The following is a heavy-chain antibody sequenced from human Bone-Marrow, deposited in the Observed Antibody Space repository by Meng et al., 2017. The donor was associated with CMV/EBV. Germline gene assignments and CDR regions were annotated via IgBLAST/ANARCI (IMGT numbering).Heavy chain of an antibody. CDR1: GFTFSSYA. CDR2: ISYDGSNK. CDR3: ARRGIAALNDAFDI. V-gene: IGHV3-30*04. D-gene: IGHD6-13*01. Sequence: GESLKISCAASGFTFSSYAMHWVRQAPGKGLEWVAVISYDGSNKYYADSVKGRFTISRDNSKNTLYLQMNSLRAEDTAVYYCARRGIAALNDAFDIWGQGTMVTVSS. J-gene: IGHJ3*02.